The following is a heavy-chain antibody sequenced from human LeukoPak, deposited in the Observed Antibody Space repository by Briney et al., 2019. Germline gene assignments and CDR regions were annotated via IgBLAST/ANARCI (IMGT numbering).Heavy chain of an antibody. CDR3: ASSHPRRYFDY. V-gene: IGHV4-38-2*01. CDR1: GYSISINYY. J-gene: IGHJ4*02. CDR2: IYHSGSS. Sequence: SETLSLTCAVSGYSISINYYWGWIRQPPGKGLEWIGSIYHSGSSYYNPSLKSRVTIPVDTSKNQFSLKLSSVTAADTAVYYCASSHPRRYFDYWGQGTLVTVSS.